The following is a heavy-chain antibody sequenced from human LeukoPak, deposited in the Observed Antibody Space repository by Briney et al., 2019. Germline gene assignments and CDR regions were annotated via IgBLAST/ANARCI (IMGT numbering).Heavy chain of an antibody. CDR1: GFTLSSYA. J-gene: IGHJ4*02. V-gene: IGHV3-23*01. D-gene: IGHD3-10*02. CDR3: AKGPFFSCAGTTRDFDY. Sequence: GGSLRLSCAASGFTLSSYAMSWVRQAPGKGLEWVSAISGSGGSTYYADSVKGRFTISRDNSRNTLYLQMNSLRAEDTAVYYCAKGPFFSCAGTTRDFDYWGQGTLVTVSS. CDR2: ISGSGGST.